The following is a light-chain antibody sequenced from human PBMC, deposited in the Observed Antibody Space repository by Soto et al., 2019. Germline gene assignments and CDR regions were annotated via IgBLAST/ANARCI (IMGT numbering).Light chain of an antibody. CDR1: QGISSY. J-gene: IGKJ4*01. CDR3: QQLNSFPLT. V-gene: IGKV1-9*01. CDR2: AAS. Sequence: IQLTQSPSSLSASVGDRVTITCRASQGISSYLAWYQQKPGKAPKLLIYAASTLQSGVPSRFSGSGSGTEFTLTISSLQPEDFATYYCQQLNSFPLTFGGGTKVAIK.